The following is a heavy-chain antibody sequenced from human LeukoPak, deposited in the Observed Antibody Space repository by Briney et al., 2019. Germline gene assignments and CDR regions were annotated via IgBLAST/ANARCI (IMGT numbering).Heavy chain of an antibody. V-gene: IGHV3-21*01. D-gene: IGHD6-6*01. CDR1: GFTFSTYS. Sequence: PGGSLRLSCAASGFTFSTYSMSWVRQPPGKGLEWVSSISSTSYHIYYADSVKGRLTISRDNAKNSLYLQINSLRAEDTAMYYCATGLAAYQNGDADYWGQGTLVTVSS. CDR3: ATGLAAYQNGDADY. CDR2: ISSTSYHI. J-gene: IGHJ4*02.